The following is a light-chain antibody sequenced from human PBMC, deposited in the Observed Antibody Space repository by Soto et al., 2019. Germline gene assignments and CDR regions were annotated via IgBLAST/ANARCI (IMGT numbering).Light chain of an antibody. CDR2: GNN. V-gene: IGLV1-40*01. CDR1: SSNIGAAYD. J-gene: IGLJ3*02. Sequence: QSVLTQPPSVSGAPGQKVTISCTRSSSNIGAAYDVHWYQHLPGTAPKLLIYGNNNRPSGVPDRFSGSKSGTSASLAITGLQDEDDADYYCQSYDSSLSGWVFGGGTKLTVL. CDR3: QSYDSSLSGWV.